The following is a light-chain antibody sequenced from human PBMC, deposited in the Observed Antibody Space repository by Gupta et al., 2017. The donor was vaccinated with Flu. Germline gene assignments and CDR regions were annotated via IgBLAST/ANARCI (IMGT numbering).Light chain of an antibody. V-gene: IGKV3-20*01. CDR3: QQDSSSFL. CDR1: QSVTSNS. CDR2: GAS. Sequence: PASLSLSPGERATLSCRASQSVTSNSLDWYQQKPGQAPRLRIYGASNSASGIPDRFSGSGSATDFTLTSSRRDPEDFAVYYWQQDSSSFLFGGGTKVEIK. J-gene: IGKJ4*01.